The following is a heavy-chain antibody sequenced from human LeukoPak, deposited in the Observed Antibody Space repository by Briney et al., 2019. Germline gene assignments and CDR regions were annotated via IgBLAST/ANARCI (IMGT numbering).Heavy chain of an antibody. CDR3: ARGEYVVRGAYGYFDL. J-gene: IGHJ2*01. CDR2: IIPMFGIA. CDR1: GGSFSSYV. V-gene: IGHV1-69*04. D-gene: IGHD3-10*01. Sequence: SVKVSCKASGGSFSSYVISWVRQAPGQGLEWMGKIIPMFGIANYAQKFQGRVTITADKSTSTVYMELSSLRSEDTAVYYCARGEYVVRGAYGYFDLWGRGTLVTVSS.